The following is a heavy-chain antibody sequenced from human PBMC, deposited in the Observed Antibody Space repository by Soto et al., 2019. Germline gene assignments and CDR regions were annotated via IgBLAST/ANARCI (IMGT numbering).Heavy chain of an antibody. CDR1: GFTFSSYA. J-gene: IGHJ4*02. Sequence: GGSLRLSCAASGFTFSSYAMHWVRQAPGKGLEWVAVISYDGSNKYYADSVKGRFTISRDNSKNTLYLQMNSLRAEDTAVYYCARDQGLIAVAGTFDYWGQGTLVTVSS. D-gene: IGHD6-19*01. V-gene: IGHV3-30-3*01. CDR2: ISYDGSNK. CDR3: ARDQGLIAVAGTFDY.